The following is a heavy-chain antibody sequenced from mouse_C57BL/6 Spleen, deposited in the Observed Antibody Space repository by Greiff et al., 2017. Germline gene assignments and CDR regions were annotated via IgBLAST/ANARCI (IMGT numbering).Heavy chain of an antibody. V-gene: IGHV3-6*01. CDR1: GYSITSGYY. D-gene: IGHD1-1*01. J-gene: IGHJ2*01. CDR2: ISYDGSN. CDR3: ARDYYGSSCDV. Sequence: DVQLQESGPGLVKPSQSLSLTCSVTGYSITSGYYWNWIRQFPGTKLEWMGYISYDGSNNYNPSLKNRISITRDTSKNQFFLKLNSVTTEDTATYYCARDYYGSSCDVWGQGTTLTVSS.